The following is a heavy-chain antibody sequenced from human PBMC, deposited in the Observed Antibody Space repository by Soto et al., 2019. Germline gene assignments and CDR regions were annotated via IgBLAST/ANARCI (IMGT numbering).Heavy chain of an antibody. Sequence: GGSLRLSCAASGFTFSSYAMSWVRQAPGKGLEWVSAISGSGGSTYYADSVKGRFTISRDNSKNTLYLQMNSLRAEDTAVYYCAKDHRRRGDYLPDAFDIWGQGTMVTVSS. D-gene: IGHD4-17*01. CDR2: ISGSGGST. J-gene: IGHJ3*02. CDR3: AKDHRRRGDYLPDAFDI. CDR1: GFTFSSYA. V-gene: IGHV3-23*01.